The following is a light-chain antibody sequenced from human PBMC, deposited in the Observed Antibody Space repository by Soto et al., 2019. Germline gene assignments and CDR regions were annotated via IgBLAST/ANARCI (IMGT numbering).Light chain of an antibody. CDR1: QSISVW. CDR2: KAS. Sequence: DIQMTQSPSTLSASVGDRVTITCRASQSISVWLAWYQQKPGKAPKLLIYKASTLQSGVPSSFSGSGSGTDFTLTFSSLHPDDFATYYCQQYNSYPLAFGGGTTVELK. J-gene: IGKJ4*01. CDR3: QQYNSYPLA. V-gene: IGKV1-5*03.